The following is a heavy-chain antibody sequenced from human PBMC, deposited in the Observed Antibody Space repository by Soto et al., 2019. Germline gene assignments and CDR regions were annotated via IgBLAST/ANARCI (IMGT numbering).Heavy chain of an antibody. CDR3: ATGLEWLSMAQYYFDY. Sequence: PSETLSLTCTVSGGSISSSSYYWGWIRQPPGKGLEWIGSIYYSGSTYYNPSLKSRVTISVDTSKNQFSLKLSSVTAADTAVYYCATGLEWLSMAQYYFDYWGQGTLVTVS. V-gene: IGHV4-39*01. CDR2: IYYSGST. J-gene: IGHJ4*02. CDR1: GGSISSSSYY. D-gene: IGHD3-3*01.